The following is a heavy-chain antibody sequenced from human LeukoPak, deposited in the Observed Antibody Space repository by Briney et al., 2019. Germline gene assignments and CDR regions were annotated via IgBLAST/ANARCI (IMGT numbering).Heavy chain of an antibody. CDR2: INHSGST. V-gene: IGHV4-34*01. J-gene: IGHJ4*02. Sequence: SETLSLTCAVYGGSFSGYYWSWIRQPPGKGVEWIGEINHSGSTNYNPSLKSRVTISVDTSKNQFSLKLSSVTAADTAVYYCAREGLRGIFDSWGQGTLVTVSS. D-gene: IGHD2-15*01. CDR3: AREGLRGIFDS. CDR1: GGSFSGYY.